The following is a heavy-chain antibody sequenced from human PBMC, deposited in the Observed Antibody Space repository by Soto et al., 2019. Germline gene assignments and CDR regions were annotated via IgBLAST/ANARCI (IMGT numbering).Heavy chain of an antibody. CDR2: IYYSGST. CDR1: GGSVSSGSCY. Sequence: SETLSLTYTVSGGSVSSGSCYWSWIRQPPGKGLEWIGYIYYSGSTNYNPSLKSRVTISVDTSKNQFSLKLSSVTAADTAVYYCARAQNYYDSSGYYQKGGYYFDYWGQGTLVTVSS. D-gene: IGHD3-22*01. CDR3: ARAQNYYDSSGYYQKGGYYFDY. J-gene: IGHJ4*02. V-gene: IGHV4-61*01.